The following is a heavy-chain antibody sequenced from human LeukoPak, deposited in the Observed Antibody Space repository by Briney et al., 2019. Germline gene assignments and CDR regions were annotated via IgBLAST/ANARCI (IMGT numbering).Heavy chain of an antibody. CDR1: GYTFTSYG. Sequence: GASVKVSCKASGYTFTSYGISWVRQAPGQGLEWMGIINPSGGSTSYAQKFQGRVTMTRDMSTSTVYVELSSLRSEDTAVYYCARGGWEVLSRMIVFDYWGQGTLVTVSS. CDR3: ARGGWEVLSRMIVFDY. V-gene: IGHV1-46*01. D-gene: IGHD3-22*01. CDR2: INPSGGST. J-gene: IGHJ4*02.